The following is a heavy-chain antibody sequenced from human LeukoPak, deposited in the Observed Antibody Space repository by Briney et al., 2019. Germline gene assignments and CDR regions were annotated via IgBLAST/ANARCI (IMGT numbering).Heavy chain of an antibody. D-gene: IGHD3-10*01. CDR1: GFTFSSHR. CDR2: ISGSGSST. Sequence: GGSLRLSCAASGFTFSSHRMNWVRQAPGKGLEWVSAISGSGSSTYHGDSVKGRFTISRDNSKNTLNLQMNSLRAEDTAVYYCAKGRNYYGSGTYMDVWGKGTTVTVSS. J-gene: IGHJ6*04. V-gene: IGHV3-23*01. CDR3: AKGRNYYGSGTYMDV.